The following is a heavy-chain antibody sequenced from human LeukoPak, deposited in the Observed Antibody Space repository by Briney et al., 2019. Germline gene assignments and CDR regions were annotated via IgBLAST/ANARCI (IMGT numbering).Heavy chain of an antibody. CDR3: AKDTGGNGAYFYAMDV. CDR1: GFAFHNYA. CDR2: INWNSDTK. D-gene: IGHD4-23*01. V-gene: IGHV3-9*01. Sequence: GRSLRLSCVGSGFAFHNYAMHWVRRPPGKGLEWVSAINWNSDTKAYADSVRGRFTISRDRARNSLYLQMDSLRPEDTALYYCAKDTGGNGAYFYAMDVWGQGTSVTVSS. J-gene: IGHJ6*02.